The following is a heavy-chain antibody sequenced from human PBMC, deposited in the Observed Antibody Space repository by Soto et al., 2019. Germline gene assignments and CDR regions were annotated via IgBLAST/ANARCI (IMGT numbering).Heavy chain of an antibody. CDR1: GFTFSSYA. Sequence: GGSLRLSCAASGFTFSSYAMSWVRQAPGKGLEWVSAISGSGGSTYYADSVKGRFTISRDNSKNTLYLQMNSLRAEDTAVYYCAKDGYSSSSALSNYYYYYGMDVWGQGTTVTVSS. CDR2: ISGSGGST. V-gene: IGHV3-23*01. D-gene: IGHD6-6*01. J-gene: IGHJ6*02. CDR3: AKDGYSSSSALSNYYYYYGMDV.